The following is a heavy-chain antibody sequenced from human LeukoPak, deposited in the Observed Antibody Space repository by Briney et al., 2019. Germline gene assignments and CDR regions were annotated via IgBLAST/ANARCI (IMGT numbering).Heavy chain of an antibody. J-gene: IGHJ3*02. Sequence: GGSLRLSCAASGFTFTGSAIHWVRQAPGEGLEWVGRIRSKINNYETAHTASVNGRFTISTAASTNSTYLRMDSLQTEDTAMYYCTSPNVGQRDGYNTVAFDIWGEGTIVRV. CDR1: GFTFTGSA. D-gene: IGHD5-24*01. V-gene: IGHV3-73*01. CDR2: IRSKINNYET. CDR3: TSPNVGQRDGYNTVAFDI.